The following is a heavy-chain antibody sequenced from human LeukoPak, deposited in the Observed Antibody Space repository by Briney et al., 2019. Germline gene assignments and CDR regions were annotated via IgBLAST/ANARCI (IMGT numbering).Heavy chain of an antibody. CDR1: GGSVSSGTYY. CDR2: IYYSGST. Sequence: SETLSLTCTVSGGSVSSGTYYWSRIRQPPGKGLEWIGYIYYSGSTNYNPSLKSRVTISVDTSKKHFSLKLSSVTAADTAVYYCARDDDYYYGMDVWGQGTTVTVSS. V-gene: IGHV4-61*03. J-gene: IGHJ6*02. CDR3: ARDDDYYYGMDV.